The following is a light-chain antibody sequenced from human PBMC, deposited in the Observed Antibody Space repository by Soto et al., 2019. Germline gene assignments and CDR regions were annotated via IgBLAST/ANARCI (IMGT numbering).Light chain of an antibody. CDR1: QSVSSN. J-gene: IGKJ2*02. CDR2: GAS. V-gene: IGKV3-15*01. CDR3: QPNNKACT. Sequence: EIVLTQSTATLYLSPGERATLSCRASQSVSSNVAWYQQKPGQARRLLIYGASTRATVIPARFSGSGSRTDFTPTISRQQSEDFVVYCLQPNNKACTFGQGTKLEIK.